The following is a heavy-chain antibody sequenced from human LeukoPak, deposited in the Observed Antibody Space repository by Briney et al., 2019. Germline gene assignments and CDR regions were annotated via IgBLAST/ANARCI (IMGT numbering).Heavy chain of an antibody. CDR3: ARGLYDSSGYYPYYFDY. Sequence: ASVKVSCKASGYTFTGYYMHWVRQAPGQGLEWMGWMNPNSGNTGYAQKFQGRVTMTRNTSISTAYMELSSLRSEDTAVYYCARGLYDSSGYYPYYFDYWGQGTLVTVSS. V-gene: IGHV1-8*02. J-gene: IGHJ4*02. D-gene: IGHD3-22*01. CDR2: MNPNSGNT. CDR1: GYTFTGYY.